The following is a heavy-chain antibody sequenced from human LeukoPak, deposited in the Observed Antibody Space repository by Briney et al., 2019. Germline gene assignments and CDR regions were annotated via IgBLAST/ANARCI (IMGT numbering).Heavy chain of an antibody. CDR1: GGSISSYY. J-gene: IGHJ4*02. V-gene: IGHV4-59*01. CDR2: IYYSGST. Sequence: PSENLSLTCTVSGGSISSYYWSWMRQPAGKGLEWIGYIYYSGSTNYNPSLKSRVTISVDTSKNQFSLKLSSVTAADTAVYYCARDSSSWYSGSYYFDYWGQGTLVTVSS. D-gene: IGHD6-13*01. CDR3: ARDSSSWYSGSYYFDY.